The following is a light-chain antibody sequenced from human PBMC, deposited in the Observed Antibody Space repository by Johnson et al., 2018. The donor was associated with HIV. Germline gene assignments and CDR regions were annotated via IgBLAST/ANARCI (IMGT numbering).Light chain of an antibody. J-gene: IGLJ1*01. CDR3: GTWDSSLSAYV. V-gene: IGLV1-51*01. Sequence: QSVLTQPPSVSAAPGQKVIISCSGGSSDIGNNYVSWYQQFPERAPKLLIYDNTKRPSGIPDRFSGSKSDTSATLAITGLQTGDESDYYCGTWDSSLSAYVFGTGTKVPVL. CDR1: SSDIGNNY. CDR2: DNT.